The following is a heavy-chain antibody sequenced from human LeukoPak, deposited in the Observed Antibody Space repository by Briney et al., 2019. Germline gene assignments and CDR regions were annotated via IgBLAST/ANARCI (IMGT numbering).Heavy chain of an antibody. CDR3: ARVEGRSSCPDY. V-gene: IGHV3-7*01. CDR2: IKQDGSET. CDR1: GFTVSSYW. J-gene: IGHJ4*02. D-gene: IGHD6-13*01. Sequence: GGSLRLSCAASGFTVSSYWMSWVRQAPGEGAEGVANIKQDGSETYYVDSVKGRFTISRDNAKKSLFLQMNSLRAEDTAVYYCARVEGRSSCPDYWGQGTLVTVSS.